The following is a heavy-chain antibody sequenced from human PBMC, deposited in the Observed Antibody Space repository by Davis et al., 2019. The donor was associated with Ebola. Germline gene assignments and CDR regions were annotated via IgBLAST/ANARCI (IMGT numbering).Heavy chain of an antibody. V-gene: IGHV3-30-3*01. Sequence: GGSLRLSCAASGFTFSSYVMNWVRQAPGKGLEWVAVISYDGSNNYYADSVKGRFTISRDNSKNTLYLQMNSLRAEDTAVYYCARDKGVVGATELFDYWGQGTLVTVSS. CDR1: GFTFSSYV. CDR2: ISYDGSNN. J-gene: IGHJ4*02. CDR3: ARDKGVVGATELFDY. D-gene: IGHD1-26*01.